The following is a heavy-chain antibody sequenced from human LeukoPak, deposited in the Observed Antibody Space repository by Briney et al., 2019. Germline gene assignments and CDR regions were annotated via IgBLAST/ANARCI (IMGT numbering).Heavy chain of an antibody. CDR1: GFTFSSYW. V-gene: IGHV3-74*01. J-gene: IGHJ3*02. CDR3: ARDHFYYDILTGYQDAFDI. Sequence: GGSLRLSCAASGFTFSSYWMHWVRQAPGKGLVWVSRINSDGSSTSYADSVKGRFTISRDNAKNTLYLQMNSLRAEDTAVYYCARDHFYYDILTGYQDAFDIWGQGTMVTVSS. CDR2: INSDGSST. D-gene: IGHD3-9*01.